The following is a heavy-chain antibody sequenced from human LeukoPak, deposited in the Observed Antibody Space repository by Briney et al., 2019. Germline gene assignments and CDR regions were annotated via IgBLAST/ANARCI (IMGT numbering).Heavy chain of an antibody. J-gene: IGHJ4*02. CDR3: ARPYDTRGYFPDY. D-gene: IGHD3-22*01. Sequence: GGSLRLSCAASGFTFSSYAMNWVRQAPGKGLEWVSSISRGSDHIFYADPMKGRFTISRDNAKNSLYLQMNSLGAEDTAVYYCARPYDTRGYFPDYWGQGTLVTVSS. CDR1: GFTFSSYA. CDR2: ISRGSDHI. V-gene: IGHV3-21*01.